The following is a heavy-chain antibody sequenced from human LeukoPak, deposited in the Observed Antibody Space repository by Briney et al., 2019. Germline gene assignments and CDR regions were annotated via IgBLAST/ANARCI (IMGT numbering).Heavy chain of an antibody. V-gene: IGHV1-58*02. CDR2: IVVGSGNT. Sequence: GASVKVSCKASGFTFTSSAMQWVRQARGQRLEWIGWIVVGSGNTNYAQKFQERVTITRDMSTSTAYMELSSLRSEDTAVYYCARDLGRYCSGGSCHYYSYYMDVWGKGTTVTVSS. CDR1: GFTFTSSA. J-gene: IGHJ6*03. CDR3: ARDLGRYCSGGSCHYYSYYMDV. D-gene: IGHD2-15*01.